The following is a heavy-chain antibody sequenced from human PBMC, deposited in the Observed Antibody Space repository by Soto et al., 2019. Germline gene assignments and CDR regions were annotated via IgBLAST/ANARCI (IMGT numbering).Heavy chain of an antibody. CDR2: IYYTGSA. Sequence: KLSETLSLTCTVSGGSISSDDYYWSWIRQPPGKGLEWIGYIYYTGSAFYSPSLQSRGTISIDTSENQFSLKLSSVTAADTAVYYCVREVGVAVSGYFDAWGQGTLVTVSS. V-gene: IGHV4-30-4*01. D-gene: IGHD6-19*01. CDR1: GGSISSDDYY. J-gene: IGHJ4*02. CDR3: VREVGVAVSGYFDA.